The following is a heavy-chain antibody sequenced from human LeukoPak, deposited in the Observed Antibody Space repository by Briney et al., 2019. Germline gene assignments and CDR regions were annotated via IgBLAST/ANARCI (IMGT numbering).Heavy chain of an antibody. CDR3: ARGAYNWNYLHTYDY. Sequence: PGGSLRLSCAASGFTFSSYAMHWVRQAPGKGLEWVAVISYDGSNKYYADSVKGRFTISRDNSKNTLYLQMNSLRAEDTAVYYCARGAYNWNYLHTYDYWGQGTLVTVSS. D-gene: IGHD1-7*01. J-gene: IGHJ4*02. CDR2: ISYDGSNK. V-gene: IGHV3-30*04. CDR1: GFTFSSYA.